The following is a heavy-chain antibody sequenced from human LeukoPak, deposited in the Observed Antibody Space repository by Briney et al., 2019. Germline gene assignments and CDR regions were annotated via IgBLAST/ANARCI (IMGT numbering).Heavy chain of an antibody. CDR3: ARQSPSEDGYNTQFDY. V-gene: IGHV5-51*01. J-gene: IGHJ4*02. CDR2: IYPGDSDT. D-gene: IGHD5-24*01. Sequence: GESLKISCKGSGYSFTSYWIGWVRQMPGKGLEWMGIIYPGDSDTRYSPSFQGQVTISADKSISTAYLQWSSLEASDTAMYYCARQSPSEDGYNTQFDYWGQGTLVTVSS. CDR1: GYSFTSYW.